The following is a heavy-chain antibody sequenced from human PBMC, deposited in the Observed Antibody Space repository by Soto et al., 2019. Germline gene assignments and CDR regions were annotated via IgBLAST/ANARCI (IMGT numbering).Heavy chain of an antibody. CDR2: IIPIPGTA. J-gene: IGHJ6*02. D-gene: IGHD2-2*01. V-gene: IGHV1-69*01. Sequence: QVQLVQSGAEVKKPGSSVKVSCKASGGTFGSYAISWVRQAPGQGLEWMGGIIPIPGTANYAQKFQGRVIIAADESTGRAYMELSCLRSEDTAAYYCARSQGSSSSLEIYYYYDYGMDAWGQGTTVTVSS. CDR3: ARSQGSSSSLEIYYYYDYGMDA. CDR1: GGTFGSYA.